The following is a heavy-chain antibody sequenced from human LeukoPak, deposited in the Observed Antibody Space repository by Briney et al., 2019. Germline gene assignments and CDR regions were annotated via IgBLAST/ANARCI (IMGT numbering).Heavy chain of an antibody. J-gene: IGHJ4*02. CDR2: ISGDGDST. CDR3: ATAGSYLI. D-gene: IGHD3-10*01. V-gene: IGHV3-43*02. Sequence: GGSLRLSCAASGFTFDDYAMHWVRQVPGKGLEWVSLISGDGDSTSYADSVKGRFTISRDNNKSSLYLQMNSLRAEDTALYYCATAGSYLIWGQGTLVTVSS. CDR1: GFTFDDYA.